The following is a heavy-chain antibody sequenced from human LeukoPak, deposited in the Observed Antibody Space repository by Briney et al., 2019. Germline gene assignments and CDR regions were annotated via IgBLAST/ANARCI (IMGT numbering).Heavy chain of an antibody. J-gene: IGHJ2*01. CDR1: GFTFSSYS. D-gene: IGHD2-15*01. Sequence: PGGSLRLSCAASGFTFSSYSMNWVRQAPGKGLEWVSSISSSSSYIYYADSVKGRFTISRDNAKNSLYLQMNSLRAEDTAVYYCARDCSGGSCYLSLWWYFDLWGRGTLVTVSS. CDR2: ISSSSSYI. CDR3: ARDCSGGSCYLSLWWYFDL. V-gene: IGHV3-21*01.